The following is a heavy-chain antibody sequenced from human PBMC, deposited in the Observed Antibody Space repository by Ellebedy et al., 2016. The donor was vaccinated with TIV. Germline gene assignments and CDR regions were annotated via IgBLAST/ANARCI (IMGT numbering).Heavy chain of an antibody. V-gene: IGHV5-51*01. D-gene: IGHD3-22*01. CDR1: GFDFNTYW. CDR3: ARRRLSSHYYSKHDAFDI. Sequence: GESLKISCKVSGFDFNTYWLAWVRQMPGKGLDWMGIIYPGDSDNRYSPSFEGQVTISADRSISTAYVQWSSLKASDTAMYYCARRRLSSHYYSKHDAFDIWGQGTMVTVSS. J-gene: IGHJ3*02. CDR2: IYPGDSDN.